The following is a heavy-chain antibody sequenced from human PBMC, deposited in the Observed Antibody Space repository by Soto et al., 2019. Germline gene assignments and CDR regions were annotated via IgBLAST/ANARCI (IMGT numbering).Heavy chain of an antibody. CDR1: DGSISSGGYS. CDR2: IYHGGTT. CDR3: TRAMYCGGDCYWFDP. Sequence: QLQLQESGSGLVKPSQTLSLTCAVSDGSISSGGYSWSWIRQPPGKGLEWIGYIYHGGTTYYNPSLKSRVTISVDRSKNLFSLKLSSVTAADTAVYYCTRAMYCGGDCYWFDPWGQGTLVTVSS. J-gene: IGHJ5*02. D-gene: IGHD2-21*02. V-gene: IGHV4-30-2*01.